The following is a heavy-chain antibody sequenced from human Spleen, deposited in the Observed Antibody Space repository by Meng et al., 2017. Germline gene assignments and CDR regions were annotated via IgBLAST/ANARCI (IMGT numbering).Heavy chain of an antibody. D-gene: IGHD6-25*01. Sequence: QVQLVQSGAAVKKPGSSLKVSCKASGGTLSSYPIAWVRQAPGQGLEWMGMMVPILDRPNYAENFQDRVTITADKSTNTAYMELSSLRSDDTAIYYCARDRGHYLESWGQGTLVTVSS. CDR2: MVPILDRP. CDR1: GGTLSSYP. J-gene: IGHJ4*02. CDR3: ARDRGHYLES. V-gene: IGHV1-69*08.